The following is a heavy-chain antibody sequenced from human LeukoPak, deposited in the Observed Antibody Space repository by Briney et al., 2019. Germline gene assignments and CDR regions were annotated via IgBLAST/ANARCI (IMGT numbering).Heavy chain of an antibody. Sequence: ASVRVSCKASGYTFIGYCMHWVRQAPGQGLEWMGWINPNTGGANYAQKFQGRVTMTRDTSISTAYMELSRLRSDDTAVYYCARSPFLYDSSGYYYWSDFWGQGTLVTVSS. CDR2: INPNTGGA. D-gene: IGHD3-22*01. CDR1: GYTFIGYC. J-gene: IGHJ4*02. CDR3: ARSPFLYDSSGYYYWSDF. V-gene: IGHV1-2*02.